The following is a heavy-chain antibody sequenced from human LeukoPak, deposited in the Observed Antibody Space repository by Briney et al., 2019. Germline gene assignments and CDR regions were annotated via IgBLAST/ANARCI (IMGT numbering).Heavy chain of an antibody. CDR1: GASISSYY. V-gene: IGHV4-59*01. J-gene: IGHJ3*02. CDR3: ARGGLEMATIGAFDI. Sequence: SETLSLTCTVSGASISSYYWSWIRQPPGKGLEWIGYIYYSGSTNCNPSLKSRVTISVDTSKNQFSLKLSSVTAADTAVYYCARGGLEMATIGAFDIWGQGTMVTVSS. CDR2: IYYSGST. D-gene: IGHD5-24*01.